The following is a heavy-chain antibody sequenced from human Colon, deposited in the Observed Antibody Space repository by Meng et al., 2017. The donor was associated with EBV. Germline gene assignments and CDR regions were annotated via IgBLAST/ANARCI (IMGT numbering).Heavy chain of an antibody. V-gene: IGHV4-31*03. Sequence: GHGLVKPSQTLSLTCTVSGGSVSSGGYYWTWIRQHPGKGLEWFGHIYYSGSTFYNPSLKRRVIISIDTSKNQFSLNLRSVTAADTAVYYCARVSSGWDYFDYWGQGTLVTVSS. CDR2: IYYSGST. J-gene: IGHJ4*02. D-gene: IGHD6-19*01. CDR1: GGSVSSGGYY. CDR3: ARVSSGWDYFDY.